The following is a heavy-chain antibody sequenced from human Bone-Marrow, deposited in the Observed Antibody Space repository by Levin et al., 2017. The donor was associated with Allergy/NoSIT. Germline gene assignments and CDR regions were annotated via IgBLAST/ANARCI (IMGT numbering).Heavy chain of an antibody. D-gene: IGHD3-9*01. CDR1: GFTFSNYA. CDR2: ISYDGSSK. CDR3: AKENYTFLTNYYSYFDY. Sequence: QPGGSLRLSCAASGFTFSNYAMHWVRQAPGKGLEWVALISYDGSSKFSADSVKGRFTISRDNSKNTLYLQMNTLRAGDTAVYYCAKENYTFLTNYYSYFDYWGQGTLVTVSS. J-gene: IGHJ4*02. V-gene: IGHV3-30*18.